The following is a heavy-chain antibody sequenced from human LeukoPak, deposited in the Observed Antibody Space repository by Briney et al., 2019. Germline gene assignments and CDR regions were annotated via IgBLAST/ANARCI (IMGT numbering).Heavy chain of an antibody. Sequence: SETLSLTCTVSGGSISSYYWSWIRQPPGKGLEWIGYIYYSGSTNYNPSLKSRVTIPVDTSKNQFSLKLSSVTAADTAVYYCARAEAGYSSSWYQGKSAYYFDYWGQGTLVTVSS. CDR1: GGSISSYY. D-gene: IGHD6-13*01. J-gene: IGHJ4*02. CDR2: IYYSGST. CDR3: ARAEAGYSSSWYQGKSAYYFDY. V-gene: IGHV4-59*01.